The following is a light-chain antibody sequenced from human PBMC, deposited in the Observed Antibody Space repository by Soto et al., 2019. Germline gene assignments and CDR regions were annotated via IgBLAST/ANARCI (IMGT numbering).Light chain of an antibody. J-gene: IGKJ3*01. Sequence: EIVLTQSPGTLSLSPGERATLSCRASQSVSRNYLTWYQQKPGQAPRLLIYGASSRATGIPDRFSGSGSGADCTLTISRLEPEDCAVYYCQQYGSSPFTFGPGTKVDIK. V-gene: IGKV3-20*01. CDR2: GAS. CDR1: QSVSRNY. CDR3: QQYGSSPFT.